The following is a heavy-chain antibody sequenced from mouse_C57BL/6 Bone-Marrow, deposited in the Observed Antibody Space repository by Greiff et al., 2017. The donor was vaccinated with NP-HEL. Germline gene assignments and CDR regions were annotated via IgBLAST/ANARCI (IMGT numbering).Heavy chain of an antibody. J-gene: IGHJ1*03. Sequence: VQLQESGAELVRPGTSVKMSCKASGYTFTNYWIGWAKQRPGHGLEWIGDIYPGGGYTNYNEKFKGKATLTADKSSSTAYMQFSSLTSEDSAIYYCARGGYYGSRGYWYFDVWGTGTTVTVSS. D-gene: IGHD1-1*01. V-gene: IGHV1-63*01. CDR1: GYTFTNYW. CDR2: IYPGGGYT. CDR3: ARGGYYGSRGYWYFDV.